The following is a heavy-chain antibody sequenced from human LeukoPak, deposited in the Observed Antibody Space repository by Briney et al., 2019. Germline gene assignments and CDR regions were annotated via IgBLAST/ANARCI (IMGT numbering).Heavy chain of an antibody. CDR2: ISSGSDHI. Sequence: GGSLRLSCVASGFTFSSHSMNWVRQAPGKGLEWVASISSGSDHIYYADSVKGRFTISRDNAGNSLYLQMDSLRVEDTAVYYCATDYYDSSGYAYWGQGTLVTVSS. J-gene: IGHJ4*02. D-gene: IGHD3-22*01. CDR1: GFTFSSHS. V-gene: IGHV3-21*01. CDR3: ATDYYDSSGYAY.